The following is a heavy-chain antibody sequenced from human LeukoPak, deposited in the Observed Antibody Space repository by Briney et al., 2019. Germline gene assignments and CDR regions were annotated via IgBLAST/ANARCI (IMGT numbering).Heavy chain of an antibody. V-gene: IGHV3-53*01. Sequence: PGGSLRLSCAASGFTVSSNYMSWVRQAPGKGLEWVSVIYSGGSTYYADSVKGRFTISRDNSKNTLYLQMNSLRAEDTAVYYCAREHYHTFGGADDAFDIWGQGTMVTVSS. CDR2: IYSGGST. J-gene: IGHJ3*02. CDR1: GFTVSSNY. CDR3: AREHYHTFGGADDAFDI. D-gene: IGHD3-16*01.